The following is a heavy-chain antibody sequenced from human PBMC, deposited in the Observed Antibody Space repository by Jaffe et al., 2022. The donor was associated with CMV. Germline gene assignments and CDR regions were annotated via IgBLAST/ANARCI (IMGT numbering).Heavy chain of an antibody. CDR3: AREGASSSSGLYWFDP. CDR2: IYYSGST. CDR1: GGSISSGGYY. D-gene: IGHD6-6*01. Sequence: QVQLQESGPGLVKPSQTLSLTCTVSGGSISSGGYYWSWIRQHPGKGLEWIGYIYYSGSTYYNPSLKSRVTISVDTSKNQFSLKLSSVTAADTAVYYCAREGASSSSGLYWFDPWGQGTLVTVSS. V-gene: IGHV4-31*03. J-gene: IGHJ5*02.